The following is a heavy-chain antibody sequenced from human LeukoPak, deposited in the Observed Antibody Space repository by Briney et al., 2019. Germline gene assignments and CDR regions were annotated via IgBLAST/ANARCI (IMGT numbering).Heavy chain of an antibody. V-gene: IGHV5-51*01. J-gene: IGHJ6*03. CDR3: ARHARYNWKPLGGYYYYYYMDV. CDR1: GYRFTNYW. CDR2: IYPSDSDT. D-gene: IGHD1-1*01. Sequence: GESLKISCKASGYRFTNYWIGWVRKMPGKGLEWMGIIYPSDSDTRYSPSFQGQVTISAHKSIRTASPMWSSLNASHTAIYNSARHARYNWKPLGGYYYYYYMDVWGKGTTVTVSS.